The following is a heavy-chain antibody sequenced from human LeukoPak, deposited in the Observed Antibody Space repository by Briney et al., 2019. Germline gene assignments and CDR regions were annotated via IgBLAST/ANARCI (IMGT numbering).Heavy chain of an antibody. CDR2: ISSGGRT. CDR3: ARGGDSSGYYYGDY. V-gene: IGHV3-66*01. J-gene: IGHJ4*02. D-gene: IGHD3-22*01. CDR1: GFTVSSNY. Sequence: GGSLTLSCAASGFTVSSNYMSWVRQAPGKGLEWVSVISSGGRTKYADSVKGRFTISRDISKNTLYLQMNSLRAEDTAVYYCARGGDSSGYYYGDYWGQGTLVTVSS.